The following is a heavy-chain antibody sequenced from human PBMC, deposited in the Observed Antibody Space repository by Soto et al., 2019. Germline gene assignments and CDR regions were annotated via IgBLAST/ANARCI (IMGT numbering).Heavy chain of an antibody. V-gene: IGHV3-21*01. Sequence: GGSLRLSWAASGFTFSSYSMNWVRQAPGKGLEWVSSISSSSSYIYYADSVKGRFTISRDNAKNSLYLQMNSLRAEDTAVYYCARDGLDDILTGYSLEGNWFDPWGQGTLVTVSS. D-gene: IGHD3-9*01. CDR3: ARDGLDDILTGYSLEGNWFDP. CDR1: GFTFSSYS. CDR2: ISSSSSYI. J-gene: IGHJ5*02.